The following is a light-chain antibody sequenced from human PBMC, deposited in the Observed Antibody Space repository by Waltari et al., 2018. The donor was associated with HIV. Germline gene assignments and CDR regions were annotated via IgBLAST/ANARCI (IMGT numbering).Light chain of an antibody. CDR3: QQYYSFPLT. CDR2: WAS. Sequence: DIAMTQYPYSLAVSLGEKITINCKSSQTVLHSSSNKNHLAWYQQKAGQRPKLLIYWASTRESGVPDRFIGSGSGTYFSLTIGSLQAEDVAVYYCQQYYSFPLTFGGGTAVEIK. CDR1: QTVLHSSSNKNH. J-gene: IGKJ4*01. V-gene: IGKV4-1*01.